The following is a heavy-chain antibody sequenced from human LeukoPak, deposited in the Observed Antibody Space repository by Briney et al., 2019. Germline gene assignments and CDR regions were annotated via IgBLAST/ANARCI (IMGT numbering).Heavy chain of an antibody. CDR3: ARGNMYSSSWYTYNWFDP. CDR1: GFTFSSYW. D-gene: IGHD6-13*01. J-gene: IGHJ5*02. V-gene: IGHV3-7*01. CDR2: IKQDGSEK. Sequence: GGSLRLSCAASGFTFSSYWMSWVRQAPGKGLEWVANIKQDGSEKYYVDSVQGRFTISRDNAKNSLYLQMNSLRAEDTAVYYCARGNMYSSSWYTYNWFDPWGQGTLVTVSS.